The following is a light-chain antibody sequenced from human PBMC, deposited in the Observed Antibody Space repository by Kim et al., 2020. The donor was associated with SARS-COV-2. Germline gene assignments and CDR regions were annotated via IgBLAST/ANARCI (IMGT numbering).Light chain of an antibody. CDR3: QQYKKWPPLT. Sequence: SPGERATLSCRASQSVNSYLAWYQQKPGQAPRLLIYGASTRATGIPARFSGSGSGTEFTLTISTLESEDFAIYYCQQYKKWPPLTFGGGTKVDIK. CDR1: QSVNSY. J-gene: IGKJ4*01. CDR2: GAS. V-gene: IGKV3-15*01.